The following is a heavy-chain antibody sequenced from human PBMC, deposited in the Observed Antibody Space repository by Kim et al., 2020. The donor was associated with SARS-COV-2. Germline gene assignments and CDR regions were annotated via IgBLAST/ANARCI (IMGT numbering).Heavy chain of an antibody. CDR1: GFTFGEFE. J-gene: IGHJ4*03. Sequence: GGSLRLSCATSGFTFGEFEMNWVRQAPGKGLEWVAYITSSGTRKEYADSVEGRFSIFRDNAKNLLFLQMNSLRVEDTAVYYCTRDNRTVADFDCWGQVT. CDR2: ITSSGTRK. CDR3: TRDNRTVADFDC. D-gene: IGHD4-17*01. V-gene: IGHV3-48*03.